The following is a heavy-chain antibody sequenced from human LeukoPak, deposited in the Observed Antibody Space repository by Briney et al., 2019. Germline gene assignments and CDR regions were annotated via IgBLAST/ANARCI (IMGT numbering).Heavy chain of an antibody. CDR2: INPNSGGT. CDR1: GYTFTGYY. CDR3: AREREYSGYDSDY. Sequence: DSVKVSCKASGYTFTGYYMHWVRQAPGQGLEWMGWINPNSGGTKYAQKFQGRVTLTRDTSMSTAYMELSRLRSDDTAVYYCAREREYSGYDSDYWGQGTLVTVSS. D-gene: IGHD5-12*01. V-gene: IGHV1-2*02. J-gene: IGHJ4*02.